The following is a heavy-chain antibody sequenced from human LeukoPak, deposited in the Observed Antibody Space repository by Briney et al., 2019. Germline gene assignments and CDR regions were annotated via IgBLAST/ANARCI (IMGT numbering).Heavy chain of an antibody. D-gene: IGHD3-10*01. CDR1: GYTFTSYG. J-gene: IGHJ4*02. Sequence: ASVKVSCKASGYTFTSYGISWVRQAPGQGLEWMGWISAYNGNTNYAQKLQGRVTMTTDTSTSTAYMELRSLRSDDTAVYYCARDRPIWFGQKRFDYWGQGTLVTVSS. V-gene: IGHV1-18*01. CDR3: ARDRPIWFGQKRFDY. CDR2: ISAYNGNT.